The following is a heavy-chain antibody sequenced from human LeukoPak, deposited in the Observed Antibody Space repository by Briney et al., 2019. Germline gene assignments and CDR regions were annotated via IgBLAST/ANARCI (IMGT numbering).Heavy chain of an antibody. J-gene: IGHJ4*02. CDR2: ISGSGGST. CDR3: ARRYYDSSGYDH. V-gene: IGHV3-23*01. D-gene: IGHD3-22*01. CDR1: GFTFNSYA. Sequence: GGSLRLSCAASGFTFNSYAINWVRQAPGKGLEWVSAISGSGGSTYYADSVKGRFTISRDNSKNTLYLQMNSLRVEDTAVYYCARRYYDSSGYDHWGQGTLVTVSS.